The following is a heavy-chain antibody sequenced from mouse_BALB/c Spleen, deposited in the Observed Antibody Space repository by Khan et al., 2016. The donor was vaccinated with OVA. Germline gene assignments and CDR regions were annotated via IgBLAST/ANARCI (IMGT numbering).Heavy chain of an antibody. CDR3: ARVNESGRTYYDMDY. CDR1: GYTFTSYW. CDR2: IGPGSSNT. V-gene: IGHV1S41*01. J-gene: IGHJ4*01. Sequence: DLVKPGTSVKLSCKASGYTFTSYWINWIKQRPGQGLEWIGRIGPGSSNTYYNEMFKGKAALTVDTSSTTAYIQFSSLSSEASAVYFFARVNESGRTYYDMDYWGQGTTVTVSS. D-gene: IGHD1-3*01.